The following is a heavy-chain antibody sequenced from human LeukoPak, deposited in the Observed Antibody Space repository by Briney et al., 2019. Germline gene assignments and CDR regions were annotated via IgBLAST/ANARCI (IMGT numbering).Heavy chain of an antibody. CDR3: ARIIRLLDY. J-gene: IGHJ4*02. CDR1: GFTFKNYD. Sequence: GGSLRLSCAASGFTFKNYDMNWVRQAPGKGLEWVAGIGVGASTYYPESVKGRFTISRDNSKNTVFLQMDSLRAEDTAVYYCARIIRLLDYWGQGTLVTVSS. CDR2: IGVGAST. D-gene: IGHD2-21*01. V-gene: IGHV3-23*01.